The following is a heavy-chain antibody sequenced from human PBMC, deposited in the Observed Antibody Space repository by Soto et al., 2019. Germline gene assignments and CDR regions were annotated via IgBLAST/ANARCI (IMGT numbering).Heavy chain of an antibody. CDR3: VKDREMATIGYFDY. V-gene: IGHV3-64D*08. CDR2: ISSNGGST. Sequence: PGGSLRLSCSASGFTFSGNDMHWVRQAPGKGLEYVSAISSNGGSTYYADSVKGRFTISRDNSKNTLYLQMSSLGVEDTAVYYCVKDREMATIGYFDYWGQGTLVTVSS. CDR1: GFTFSGND. J-gene: IGHJ4*02. D-gene: IGHD5-12*01.